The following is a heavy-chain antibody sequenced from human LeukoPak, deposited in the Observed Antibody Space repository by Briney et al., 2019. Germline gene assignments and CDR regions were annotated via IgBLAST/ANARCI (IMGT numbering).Heavy chain of an antibody. Sequence: GGSLRLSCAASGFTFSSYAMSWVRQAPGKGLEWVSAISGSGGSIYYADSVKGRFTISRDNAKNSLYLQMNSLRVEDTAVYYCARWSPAEHWGQGTLVTVSS. D-gene: IGHD3-3*01. CDR2: ISGSGGSI. V-gene: IGHV3-23*01. CDR3: ARWSPAEH. J-gene: IGHJ4*02. CDR1: GFTFSSYA.